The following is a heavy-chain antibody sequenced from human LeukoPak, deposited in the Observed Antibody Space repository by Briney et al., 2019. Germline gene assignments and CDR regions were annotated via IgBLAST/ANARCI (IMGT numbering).Heavy chain of an antibody. D-gene: IGHD3-10*01. J-gene: IGHJ4*02. CDR3: ARGSQTPDAGY. V-gene: IGHV4-4*07. Sequence: PSETLSLTCTVSGGSISNYYWSWIRQPAGKGLEWIGRIYTSGSTNYNPSLKSRVTKSVDTSKNQFSLKLSSVTAADTAVYYCARGSQTPDAGYWGQGILVTVSS. CDR2: IYTSGST. CDR1: GGSISNYY.